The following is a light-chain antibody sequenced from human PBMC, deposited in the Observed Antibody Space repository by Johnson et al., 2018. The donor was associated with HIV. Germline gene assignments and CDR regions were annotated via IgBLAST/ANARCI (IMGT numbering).Light chain of an antibody. Sequence: HSVLTQPPSVSAAPGQKVTISCSGSSSNIGNNYVSWYQQLPGTAPKLLIYENNKRPSGVPDRFSDSKSGPSATLGITGLQTGDEADYYCGTWDSSLSAHYIFGTGTKVTVL. CDR1: SSNIGNNY. J-gene: IGLJ1*01. V-gene: IGLV1-51*02. CDR3: GTWDSSLSAHYI. CDR2: ENN.